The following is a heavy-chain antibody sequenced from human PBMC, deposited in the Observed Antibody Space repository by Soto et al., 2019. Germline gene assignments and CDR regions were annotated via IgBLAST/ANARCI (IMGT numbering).Heavy chain of an antibody. J-gene: IGHJ6*03. CDR1: GFTVSSNY. V-gene: IGHV3-66*01. CDR3: ARDPSRYDFWSGYYTGGYYMDV. Sequence: PGGSMRLSCAASGFTVSSNYVSWVRPAPGKGLEWVSVIYSGGSTYYADSVKGRFTISRDNSKNTLYLQMNSLRAEDTAVYYCARDPSRYDFWSGYYTGGYYMDVWGKGTTVTVSS. D-gene: IGHD3-3*01. CDR2: IYSGGST.